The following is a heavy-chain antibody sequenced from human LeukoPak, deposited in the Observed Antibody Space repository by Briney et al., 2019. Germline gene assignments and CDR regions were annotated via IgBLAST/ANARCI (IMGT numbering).Heavy chain of an antibody. D-gene: IGHD2-15*01. V-gene: IGHV4-30-4*01. J-gene: IGHJ4*02. CDR2: IFYSGST. CDR3: ARGARMNDY. Sequence: SETLSLTCTVSGGSISSGDYYWSWLRQPPGKGLEWIGSIFYSGSTYYNPSLKSRVTISVDTSKNQFSLKLSSVTAADTAVYYCARGARMNDYWGQGTLVTVCS. CDR1: GGSISSGDYY.